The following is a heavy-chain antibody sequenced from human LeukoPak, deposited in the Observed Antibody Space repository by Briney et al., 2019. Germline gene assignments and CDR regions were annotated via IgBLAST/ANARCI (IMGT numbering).Heavy chain of an antibody. D-gene: IGHD5-24*01. CDR1: GFTVSSNY. CDR2: IYSGGST. Sequence: GGSLRLSCAASGFTVSSNYMSWVRQAPGKGLEWVSVIYSGGSTYYADSVKGRFTISRDNSKNTLYLQMNSLRAEDTAVYYCARGIKERWLQFYYYMDVWGKGTTVTVSS. CDR3: ARGIKERWLQFYYYMDV. J-gene: IGHJ6*03. V-gene: IGHV3-66*02.